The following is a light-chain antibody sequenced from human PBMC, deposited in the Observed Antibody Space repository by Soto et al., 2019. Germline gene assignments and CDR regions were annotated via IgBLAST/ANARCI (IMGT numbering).Light chain of an antibody. V-gene: IGLV2-8*01. Sequence: QSVLTQHPAASGSPGQSVAISCTGTSSDVGGYNYVSWYQQHPGKAPKLMIYEVNKRPSGVPDRFSGSKSGNTASLTVSGLQAEDEADYYCSSYAGSSSVFGTGTKVTVL. CDR1: SSDVGGYNY. J-gene: IGLJ1*01. CDR3: SSYAGSSSV. CDR2: EVN.